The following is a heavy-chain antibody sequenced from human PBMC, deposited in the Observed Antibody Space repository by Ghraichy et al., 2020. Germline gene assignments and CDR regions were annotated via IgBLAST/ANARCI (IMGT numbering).Heavy chain of an antibody. V-gene: IGHV3-7*01. CDR1: GFTFSSYR. D-gene: IGHD6-13*01. CDR3: TRFAIAALGRPFDY. CDR2: INEDGSAG. J-gene: IGHJ4*02. Sequence: GGSLRLSCAASGFTFSSYRMTWVRQAPGKGLEWVANINEDGSAGAYEDSVKGRFTISRDNAENSLYLQMTSLRDEDTAVYYCTRFAIAALGRPFDYWGQGILVTVSS.